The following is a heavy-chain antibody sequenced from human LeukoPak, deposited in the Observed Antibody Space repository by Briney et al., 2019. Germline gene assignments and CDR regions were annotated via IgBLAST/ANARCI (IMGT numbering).Heavy chain of an antibody. CDR1: GLTFTSHD. J-gene: IGHJ2*01. V-gene: IGHV3-13*01. Sequence: GGSLRLSCPAVGLTFTSHDMHWVRQPPGKGLEWVSGIGIAGETFYAGSVEGRFTISRENGKNSLDLQMNSLRVGDTAVYYCARANLGVEDWYFDLWGRGTLVTVSS. CDR2: IGIAGET. D-gene: IGHD2-2*01. CDR3: ARANLGVEDWYFDL.